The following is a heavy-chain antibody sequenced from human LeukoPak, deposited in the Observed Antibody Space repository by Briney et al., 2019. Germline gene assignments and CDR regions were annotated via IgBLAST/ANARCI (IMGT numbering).Heavy chain of an antibody. J-gene: IGHJ3*02. CDR3: ARSQYSSSYFDI. V-gene: IGHV4-61*02. CDR1: GGSISSGSYY. D-gene: IGHD6-13*01. CDR2: FYIGGST. Sequence: SQTLSLTCTVSGGSISSGSYYWSWIRQPAGEGLEWIGRFYIGGSTYFNPSLKSRVTISLDTSKHQLSLKLSSVTAADTAIYYCARSQYSSSYFDIWGQGTMVTVSS.